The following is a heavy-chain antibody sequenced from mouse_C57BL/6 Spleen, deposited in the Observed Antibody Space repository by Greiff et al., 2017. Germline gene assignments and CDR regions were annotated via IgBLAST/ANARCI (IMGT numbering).Heavy chain of an antibody. CDR3: ARSRLRSGMDY. CDR1: GYTFTSYW. V-gene: IGHV1-50*01. J-gene: IGHJ4*01. Sequence: QVQLQQPGAELVKPGASVKLSCKASGYTFTSYWMQWVKQRPGQGLEWIGEIDPSDSYTNYNQKFKGKATLTVDTSSSTAYMQLSSLPSEDSAVYYCARSRLRSGMDYWGQGTSVTVSS. CDR2: IDPSDSYT. D-gene: IGHD1-2*01.